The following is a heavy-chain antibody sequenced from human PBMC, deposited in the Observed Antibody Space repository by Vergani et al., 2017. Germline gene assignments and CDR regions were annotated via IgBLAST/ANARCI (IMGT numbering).Heavy chain of an antibody. CDR2: ISYDGSNK. V-gene: IGHV3-30-3*01. CDR3: ARMDIGGGGREAPVFDH. Sequence: QVQLVESGGGVVQPGRSLRLSCAASGFTFSSYAMHWVRQAPGKGLEWVAVISYDGSNKYYADSVKGRFTISRDNSKNTLYLQMNGLRVEDTAVYYCARMDIGGGGREAPVFDHWGQGALVTVTS. D-gene: IGHD5-12*01. J-gene: IGHJ4*02. CDR1: GFTFSSYA.